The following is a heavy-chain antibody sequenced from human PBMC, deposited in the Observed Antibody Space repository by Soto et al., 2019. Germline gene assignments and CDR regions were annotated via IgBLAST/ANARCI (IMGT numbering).Heavy chain of an antibody. CDR3: ARDRGGYLPYYYYGMDV. J-gene: IGHJ6*02. CDR2: IYYSGST. V-gene: IGHV4-59*01. Sequence: PSETLSLTCTVSGGSISSYYWSWIRQPPGKGLEWIGYIYYSGSTNYNPSLESRVTISVDTSKNQFSLKLSSVTAADTAVYYCARDRGGYLPYYYYGMDVWGQGTTVTVSS. CDR1: GGSISSYY. D-gene: IGHD3-10*01.